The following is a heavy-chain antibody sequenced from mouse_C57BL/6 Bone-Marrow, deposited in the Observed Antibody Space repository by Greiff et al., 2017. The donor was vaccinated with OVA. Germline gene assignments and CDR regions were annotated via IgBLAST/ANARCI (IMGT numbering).Heavy chain of an antibody. V-gene: IGHV1-75*01. CDR1: GYTFTDYY. D-gene: IGHD1-1*01. CDR3: ARGRLLRPAWFAY. Sequence: QVQLKQPGAELVKPGASVKISCKASGYTFTDYYINWVKQRPGQGLEWIGWIFPGSGSTYYNEKFKGKATLTVDKSSSTAYMLLSSLTSEDSAVYFCARGRLLRPAWFAYWGQGTLVTVSA. CDR2: IFPGSGST. J-gene: IGHJ3*01.